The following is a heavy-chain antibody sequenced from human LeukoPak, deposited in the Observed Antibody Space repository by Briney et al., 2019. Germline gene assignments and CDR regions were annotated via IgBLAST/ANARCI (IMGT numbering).Heavy chain of an antibody. CDR2: IDYSGSS. J-gene: IGHJ6*02. CDR3: ARRVTAFFYGMDV. D-gene: IGHD2-21*02. V-gene: IGHV4-59*02. CDR1: GFTVSSNY. Sequence: GSLRLSCAASGFTVSSNYMSWVRQAPGKGLEWIGYIDYSGSSNYNPSLKSRVSISVDTSKNQFSLKLSSVTAADTAVYYCARRVTAFFYGMDVWGQGTTVTVSS.